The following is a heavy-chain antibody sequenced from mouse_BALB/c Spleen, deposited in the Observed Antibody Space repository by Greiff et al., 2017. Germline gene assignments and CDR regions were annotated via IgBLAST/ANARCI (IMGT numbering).Heavy chain of an antibody. CDR3: VREEVYYAMDY. V-gene: IGHV2-9-2*01. CDR2: IWTGGGT. CDR1: GFSLTSYD. J-gene: IGHJ4*01. Sequence: VKLQESGPGLVAPSQSLSITCTVSGFSLTSYDISWIRQPPGKGLEWLGVIWTGGGTNYNSAFMSRLSISKDNSKSQVFLKMNSLQTDDTAIYYCVREEVYYAMDYWGQGTSVTVSS.